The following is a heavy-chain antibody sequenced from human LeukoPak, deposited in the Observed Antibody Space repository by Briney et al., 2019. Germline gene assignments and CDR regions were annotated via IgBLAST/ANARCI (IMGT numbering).Heavy chain of an antibody. J-gene: IGHJ3*01. CDR3: ARESREAQKDDFYF. Sequence: GGSLILFCVASGCKVSSTYMNWVRQAPGKGLEWVSLINSGGTTYYPDSVKGRCTIARDNSKNTLFLQVSSLRAEDSGVYYCARESREAQKDDFYFWGQGTMVTVSS. CDR1: GCKVSSTY. D-gene: IGHD1-26*01. CDR2: INSGGTT. V-gene: IGHV3-66*01.